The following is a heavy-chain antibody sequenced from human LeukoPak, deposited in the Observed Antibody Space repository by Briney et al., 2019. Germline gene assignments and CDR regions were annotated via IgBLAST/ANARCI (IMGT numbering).Heavy chain of an antibody. J-gene: IGHJ6*04. CDR1: GGSISSYY. Sequence: SETLSLTCTVSGGSISSYYWSWIRQPPGKGLEWIGYIYYSGSTNYNPSLRSRVTISVDTSKNQFSLKLSSVTAADTAVYYCARAKTLYCSSTSCHYYYGMDVWGKGTTVTVSP. V-gene: IGHV4-59*01. CDR2: IYYSGST. CDR3: ARAKTLYCSSTSCHYYYGMDV. D-gene: IGHD2-2*01.